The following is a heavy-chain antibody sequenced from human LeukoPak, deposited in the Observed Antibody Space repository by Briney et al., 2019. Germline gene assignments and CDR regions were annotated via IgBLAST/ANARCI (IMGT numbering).Heavy chain of an antibody. CDR3: AKAGMVQKWFDP. Sequence: GGSLRLSCAASGFSFSNSGMHWVRQAPGKGLEWVAFIRTDGSDKNYADSVKGGFTISRDNSKNTLYLQMNSLRPEDTAVYYCAKAGMVQKWFDPWGQGTLVTVSS. CDR2: IRTDGSDK. CDR1: GFSFSNSG. D-gene: IGHD3-10*01. V-gene: IGHV3-30*02. J-gene: IGHJ5*02.